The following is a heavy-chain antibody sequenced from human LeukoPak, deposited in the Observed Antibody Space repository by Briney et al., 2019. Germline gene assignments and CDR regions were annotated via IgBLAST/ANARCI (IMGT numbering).Heavy chain of an antibody. D-gene: IGHD6-13*01. Sequence: GGSLRLSCAVSGFSVSGQLMTWVRQAPGKGLEWVANIKQDGSEKNYVDSVKGRFTISRDNAENSLFLQMNSLRVEDTAVYYCAREWQGGIAAAGTRIEGDYWGQGTLVAVSS. CDR2: IKQDGSEK. CDR3: AREWQGGIAAAGTRIEGDY. V-gene: IGHV3-7*01. J-gene: IGHJ4*02. CDR1: GFSVSGQL.